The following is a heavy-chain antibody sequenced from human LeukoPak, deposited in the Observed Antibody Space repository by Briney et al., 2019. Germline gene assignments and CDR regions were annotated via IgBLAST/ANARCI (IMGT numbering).Heavy chain of an antibody. Sequence: PSETLSLTCTVSGYSISSGYYWGWIRQPPGKGLEWIGSIYYSGSTYYNPSLKSRVTISVDTSKNQFSLKLSSVTAADTAVYYCARVSYYYGSGSNGVDYWGQGTLVTVSS. V-gene: IGHV4-38-2*02. CDR3: ARVSYYYGSGSNGVDY. CDR1: GYSISSGYY. D-gene: IGHD3-10*01. CDR2: IYYSGST. J-gene: IGHJ4*02.